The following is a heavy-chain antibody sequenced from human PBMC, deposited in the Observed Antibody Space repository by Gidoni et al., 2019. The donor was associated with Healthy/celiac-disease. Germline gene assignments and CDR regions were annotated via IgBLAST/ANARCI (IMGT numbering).Heavy chain of an antibody. CDR1: GYTFTSYG. D-gene: IGHD3-3*01. V-gene: IGHV1-18*01. J-gene: IGHJ4*02. CDR3: ARGGRFLEWLSLFDY. CDR2: ISAYNGNT. Sequence: GYTFTSYGISWVRQAPGQGLEWMGWISAYNGNTNYAQKPQGRVTMTTDTSTSTAYMELRSLRSDDTAVYYCARGGRFLEWLSLFDYWGQGTLVTVSS.